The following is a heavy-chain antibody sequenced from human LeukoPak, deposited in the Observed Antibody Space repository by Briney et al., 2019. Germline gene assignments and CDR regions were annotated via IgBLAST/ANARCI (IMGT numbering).Heavy chain of an antibody. Sequence: GGSLRLSCAASGFTFSSYGMHWVRQAPGKGLEWVAFIRYDGSNKYYADSVKGRFTISRDNSKNTLYLQMNSLRAEDTAVYYCAKDDSSSFRPDYWGQGTLVTVSS. CDR1: GFTFSSYG. CDR2: IRYDGSNK. V-gene: IGHV3-30*02. J-gene: IGHJ4*02. D-gene: IGHD6-13*01. CDR3: AKDDSSSFRPDY.